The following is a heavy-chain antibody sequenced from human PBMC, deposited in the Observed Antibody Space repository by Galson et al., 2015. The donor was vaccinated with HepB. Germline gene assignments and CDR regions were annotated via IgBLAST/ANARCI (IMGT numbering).Heavy chain of an antibody. J-gene: IGHJ3*02. D-gene: IGHD3-3*01. V-gene: IGHV4-4*02. Sequence: ETLSLTCAVSGGSISSSHWWSWVRQPPGKGLEWIGEIYYSGSTNYNPSLKSRVSISVDKSKNQFSLKLSSVTAADTAVYYCARGSSGVFGVVITHDAFDIWGQGTMVTVSS. CDR2: IYYSGST. CDR1: GGSISSSHW. CDR3: ARGSSGVFGVVITHDAFDI.